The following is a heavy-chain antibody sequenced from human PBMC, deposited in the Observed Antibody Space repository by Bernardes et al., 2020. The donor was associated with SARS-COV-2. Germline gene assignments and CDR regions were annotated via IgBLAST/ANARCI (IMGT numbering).Heavy chain of an antibody. CDR3: ATSTTVVSPPGDYYYYYGMDV. Sequence: ASVKVSCKVSGYTLTELSMHWVRQAPGKGLEWMGGFDPEDGETIYAQKFQGRVTMTEDTSTDTAYMELSSLRSEDTAVYYCATSTTVVSPPGDYYYYYGMDVWGQGTTV. J-gene: IGHJ6*02. CDR2: FDPEDGET. V-gene: IGHV1-24*01. D-gene: IGHD4-17*01. CDR1: GYTLTELS.